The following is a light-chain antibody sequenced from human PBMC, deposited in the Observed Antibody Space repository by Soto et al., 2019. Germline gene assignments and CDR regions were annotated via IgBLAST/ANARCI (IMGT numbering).Light chain of an antibody. CDR1: QSVSSDY. CDR2: GTS. J-gene: IGKJ1*01. Sequence: EIVLTQSPGTLSLSPGESASVXWRASQSVSSDYLAWYQQKPGQAPRLLIYGTSSRATGIPDRFSGSGSGTDFTLTISRLEPEDFAVYYCQQYTTSSWTFGQGTKVDIK. CDR3: QQYTTSSWT. V-gene: IGKV3-20*01.